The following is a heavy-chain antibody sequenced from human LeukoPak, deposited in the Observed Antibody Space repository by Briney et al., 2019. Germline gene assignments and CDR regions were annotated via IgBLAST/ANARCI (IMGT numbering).Heavy chain of an antibody. D-gene: IGHD3-10*01. CDR3: ATEVRGSGSYYNACDP. J-gene: IGHJ5*02. V-gene: IGHV1-24*01. CDR2: FDPEDGET. CDR1: GYTLTELS. Sequence: ASVKVSCKVSGYTLTELSMHWVRQAPGKGLEWMGGFDPEDGETIYAQKFQGRVTMTEDTSTDTAYMELSSLRSEDTAVYYCATEVRGSGSYYNACDPWGQGTLVTVSS.